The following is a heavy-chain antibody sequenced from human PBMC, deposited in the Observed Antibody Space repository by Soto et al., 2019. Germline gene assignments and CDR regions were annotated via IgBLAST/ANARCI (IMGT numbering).Heavy chain of an antibody. V-gene: IGHV1-3*01. CDR3: ARAFYGSGSYYNSGSNWFDP. J-gene: IGHJ5*02. CDR1: GYTFTSYA. D-gene: IGHD3-10*01. CDR2: INAGNGNT. Sequence: ASVKVSCKASGYTFTSYAMHWVRQAPGQRLEWMGWINAGNGNTKYSQKFQGRVTITRDTSASTAYMELSSLRSEDTAVYYCARAFYGSGSYYNSGSNWFDPWGQGTLVTVSS.